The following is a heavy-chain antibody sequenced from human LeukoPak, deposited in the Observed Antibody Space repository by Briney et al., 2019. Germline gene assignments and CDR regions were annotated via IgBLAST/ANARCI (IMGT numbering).Heavy chain of an antibody. V-gene: IGHV3-23*01. D-gene: IGHD6-19*01. CDR1: GFTFSSYA. J-gene: IGHJ4*02. Sequence: GGSLRLSCAVSGFTFSSYAMNWVRQAPGKGLEWVSAISGSGGSTYYADSVKGRFTISRDKSKNTLYLQMNSLRAADTAVYYCARASSGWYRGFDYWGQGTLVTVSS. CDR3: ARASSGWYRGFDY. CDR2: ISGSGGST.